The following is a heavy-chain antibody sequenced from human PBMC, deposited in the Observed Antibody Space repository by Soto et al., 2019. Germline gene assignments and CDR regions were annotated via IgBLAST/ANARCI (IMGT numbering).Heavy chain of an antibody. CDR3: AGMSLTYHRAFDS. J-gene: IGHJ3*02. D-gene: IGHD3-9*01. Sequence: EVQLVESGGGLVKPGGSLRLSCAASGFTFSSNSMNWVRQAPGKGLEWVSSIIISSTSIYYADSVKGRFTISRDNAKNSLYLQLNSRRADAAAVYYCAGMSLTYHRAFDSWGQGPMVIVSS. CDR2: IIISSTSI. V-gene: IGHV3-21*01. CDR1: GFTFSSNS.